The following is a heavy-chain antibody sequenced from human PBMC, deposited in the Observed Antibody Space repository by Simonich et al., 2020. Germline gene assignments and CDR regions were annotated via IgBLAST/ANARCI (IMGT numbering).Heavy chain of an antibody. Sequence: QVQLQQWGAGLLKPSETLSLTCAVYGGSFSGYYWSWIRQPPGKGLEWIGEIKHRENTNYTPALKSRVTISVDTSKNQFSLKLSSVTAADTAVYYCARGLRVAAAGTAFQHWGQGTLVTVSS. D-gene: IGHD6-13*01. CDR3: ARGLRVAAAGTAFQH. V-gene: IGHV4-34*01. CDR1: GGSFSGYY. J-gene: IGHJ1*01. CDR2: IKHRENT.